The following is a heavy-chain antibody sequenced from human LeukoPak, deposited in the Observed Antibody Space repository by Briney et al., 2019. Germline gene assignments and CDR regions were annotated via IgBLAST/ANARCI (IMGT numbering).Heavy chain of an antibody. V-gene: IGHV1-69*13. CDR3: ARNGYYYDSSGYPYYGMDV. Sequence: SVKVSCKASGYTFTSYAISWVRQAPGQGLEWMGGIIPIFGTANYAQKFQGRVTITADESTSTAYMELSSLRSEDTAVYYCARNGYYYDSSGYPYYGMDVWGQGTTVTVSS. D-gene: IGHD3-22*01. CDR2: IIPIFGTA. J-gene: IGHJ6*02. CDR1: GYTFTSYA.